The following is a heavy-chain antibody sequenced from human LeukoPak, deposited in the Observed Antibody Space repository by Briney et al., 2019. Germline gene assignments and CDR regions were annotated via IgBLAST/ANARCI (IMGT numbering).Heavy chain of an antibody. Sequence: PGGSLRLSCAASGFTFSSYAMHWVRQAPGKGLEGVAVISYGGSNKYYADSVKGRFTISRDNAKNVLYLQMNSLRAEDTAVYSCARDSNEYSSSWCSLDYYYYYGMDVWGQGTTVTVSS. V-gene: IGHV3-30-3*01. CDR3: ARDSNEYSSSWCSLDYYYYYGMDV. D-gene: IGHD6-13*01. CDR2: ISYGGSNK. CDR1: GFTFSSYA. J-gene: IGHJ6*02.